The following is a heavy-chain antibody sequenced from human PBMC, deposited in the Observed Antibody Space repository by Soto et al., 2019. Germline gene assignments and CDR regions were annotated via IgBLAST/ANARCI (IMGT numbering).Heavy chain of an antibody. D-gene: IGHD2-2*01. J-gene: IGHJ4*02. CDR1: GFSLSNAMVG. CDR2: ILSSGEK. CDR3: ARISQYAYDFDY. V-gene: IGHV2-26*01. Sequence: QVTLKESGPVLVKPTETLTLTCTVSGFSLSNAMVGVSWIRQSPGKALEWLAHILSSGEKSYSTSLKSRVTISKDTSRSQVVLTMTRMDHVDTATYYCARISQYAYDFDYWGQGTLVTVSS.